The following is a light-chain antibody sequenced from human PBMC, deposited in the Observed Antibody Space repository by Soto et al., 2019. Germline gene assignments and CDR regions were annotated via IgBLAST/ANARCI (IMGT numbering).Light chain of an antibody. Sequence: DIQLTQSPSFLSASVGDRVTITCRASQGISSYLAWYQQKPGKAPKLLIYAASTLQSGVPSRFSGSGYETEFTLTISSLQPEDFTTYYCQQLNSYPPFFGPGTKVDIK. J-gene: IGKJ3*01. V-gene: IGKV1-9*01. CDR1: QGISSY. CDR2: AAS. CDR3: QQLNSYPPF.